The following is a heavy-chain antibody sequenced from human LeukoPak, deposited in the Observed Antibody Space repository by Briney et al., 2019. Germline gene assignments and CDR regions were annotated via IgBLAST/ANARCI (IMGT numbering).Heavy chain of an antibody. CDR3: ARVDVAAKFDP. V-gene: IGHV2-70*11. CDR1: GFSLRTSGMC. Sequence: SGPTLMNPTPSLTLTCTFSGFSLRTSGMCVSWIRQPPGKALEWLARIDWDDDKYYSTSLKTRLTISKDTSKNQVVLTMTNMDPVDTATYYCARVDVAAKFDPWGQGTLVTVSS. CDR2: IDWDDDK. D-gene: IGHD2-15*01. J-gene: IGHJ5*02.